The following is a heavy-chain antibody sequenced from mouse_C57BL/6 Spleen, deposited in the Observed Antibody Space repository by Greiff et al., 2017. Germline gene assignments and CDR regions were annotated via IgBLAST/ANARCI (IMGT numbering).Heavy chain of an antibody. CDR3: ARSSYDYAMDY. CDR1: GYAFSSYW. D-gene: IGHD1-1*01. Sequence: VQRVESGAELVKPGASVKISCKASGYAFSSYWMNWVKQRPGKGLEWIGQIYPGDGDTNYNGKFKGKATLTADKSSSTAYMQLSSLTSEDSAVYFCARSSYDYAMDYWGQGTSVTVSS. CDR2: IYPGDGDT. J-gene: IGHJ4*01. V-gene: IGHV1-80*01.